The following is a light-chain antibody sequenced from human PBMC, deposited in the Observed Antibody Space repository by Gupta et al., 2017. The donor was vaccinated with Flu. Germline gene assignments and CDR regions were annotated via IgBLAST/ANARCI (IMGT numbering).Light chain of an antibody. CDR1: QDISNY. CDR2: DAS. V-gene: IGKV1-33*01. Sequence: DIQMTQSPSSLSASVGDRVTITCQASQDISNYLNWYQQKPGKAPKLLIYDASNCETGVASRFCGSGYGKNFPFTISSRQQEDIAAYYFHQHDNLPLLTFGEGTKVEIK. J-gene: IGKJ4*01. CDR3: HQHDNLPLLT.